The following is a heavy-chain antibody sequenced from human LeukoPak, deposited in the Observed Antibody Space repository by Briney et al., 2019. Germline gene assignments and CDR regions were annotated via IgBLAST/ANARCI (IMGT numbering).Heavy chain of an antibody. J-gene: IGHJ6*02. V-gene: IGHV3-7*03. CDR2: IKHNGNVN. D-gene: IGHD3-16*01. CDR3: ARGGGLDV. CDR1: GFTFSNFW. Sequence: GGSLRLSCTASGFTFSNFWMGWVRQAPGKGLEWVANIKHNGNVNYYVDSVRGRFTISRDTAKNSLYLQMSNLRAEDTAVYFCARGGGLDVWGQGATVTVSS.